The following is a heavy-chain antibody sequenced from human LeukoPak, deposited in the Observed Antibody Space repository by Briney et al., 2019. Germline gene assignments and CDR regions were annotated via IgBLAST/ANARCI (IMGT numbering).Heavy chain of an antibody. Sequence: GGSLRLSCAASGFTFSSYDMTWVRQAPGKGLEWVSSITSRSYIYYADSVKGRFTISRNNAKNTLYLQMNSLRAEDTAVYYFARDNGWYYVDYWGQGTLVSVPT. CDR2: ITSRSYI. D-gene: IGHD6-19*01. J-gene: IGHJ4*02. CDR3: ARDNGWYYVDY. CDR1: GFTFSSYD. V-gene: IGHV3-21*01.